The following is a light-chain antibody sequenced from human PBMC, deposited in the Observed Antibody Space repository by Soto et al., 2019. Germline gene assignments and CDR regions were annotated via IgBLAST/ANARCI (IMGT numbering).Light chain of an antibody. CDR1: QRVSSY. CDR3: QQYENSPIT. J-gene: IGKJ5*01. Sequence: EIVLTQSPATLSLSPGERATLSCRASQRVSSYLAWYQQKPGQAPRLLIYDASYRATGIPARFSGSGSETDFTLTINRLEPEDFAVYYCQQYENSPITFGQGTRLEIK. CDR2: DAS. V-gene: IGKV3-11*01.